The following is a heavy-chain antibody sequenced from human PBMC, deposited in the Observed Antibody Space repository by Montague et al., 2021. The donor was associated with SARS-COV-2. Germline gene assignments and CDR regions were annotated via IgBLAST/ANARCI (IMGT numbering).Heavy chain of an antibody. J-gene: IGHJ4*02. CDR2: LSSDGSRR. Sequence: SLRLSCAASGFTFSSYWMYLVRQAPGKGLVWVSHLSSDGSRRRYXDSVKVRFTISRDNAKNTLYLQMNSLRAEDTAVYYCARDGEIVAVGYYFDSWGQGTLVTASS. CDR3: ARDGEIVAVGYYFDS. V-gene: IGHV3-74*01. CDR1: GFTFSSYW. D-gene: IGHD3-22*01.